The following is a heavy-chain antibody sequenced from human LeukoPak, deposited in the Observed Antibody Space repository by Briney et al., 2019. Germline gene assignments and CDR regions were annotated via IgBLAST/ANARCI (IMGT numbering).Heavy chain of an antibody. CDR3: ARTVTTSSYYFDY. CDR1: GYTFTTYG. CDR2: ISGYDGNT. V-gene: IGHV1-18*01. D-gene: IGHD4-17*01. J-gene: IGHJ4*02. Sequence: ASVKVSCKASGYTFTTYGVSWVRQAPGHRLEWMGWISGYDGNTNYAQKHRGRVTMTTDTSTSTDYMDLRSLRSDDTALYYCARTVTTSSYYFDYWGQGTLVTVSS.